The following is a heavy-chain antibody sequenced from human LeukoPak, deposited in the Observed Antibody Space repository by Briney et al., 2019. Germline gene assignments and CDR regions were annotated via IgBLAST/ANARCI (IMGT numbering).Heavy chain of an antibody. CDR3: ATPGSSGYYDLDY. CDR1: GGSFSGYY. V-gene: IGHV4-34*01. J-gene: IGHJ4*02. CDR2: INHSGST. D-gene: IGHD3-22*01. Sequence: SETLSLTCAVYGGSFSGYYWSWIRQPPGKGLEWIGEINHSGSTNHNPSLKSRVTISVDTSKNQFSLKLSSVTAADTAVYYCATPGSSGYYDLDYWGQGTLVTVSS.